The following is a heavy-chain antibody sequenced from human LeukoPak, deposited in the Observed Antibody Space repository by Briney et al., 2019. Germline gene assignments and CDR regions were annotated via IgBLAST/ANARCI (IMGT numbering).Heavy chain of an antibody. CDR2: IIGNGGST. Sequence: PGGSLRHSCAASGFTFSSYAISWVGQAPAKGLDWVSSIIGNGGSTFYADSVKGRFTISRDNSQNTLSLQMNSLRVEDTAVYYCARRGNKDEIARYYFGYGGQGSLVSV. J-gene: IGHJ4*02. D-gene: IGHD1/OR15-1a*01. V-gene: IGHV3-23*01. CDR3: ARRGNKDEIARYYFGY. CDR1: GFTFSSYA.